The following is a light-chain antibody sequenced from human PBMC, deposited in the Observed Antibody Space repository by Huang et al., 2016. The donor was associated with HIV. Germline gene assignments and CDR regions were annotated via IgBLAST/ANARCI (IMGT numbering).Light chain of an antibody. CDR3: QQSYSSPPT. CDR2: SAS. V-gene: IGKV1-39*01. Sequence: DIQMTQSPSSLSASVGERVTITCRASQSISRELIWYQQKPGKAPKVLIHSASSLQSGVPSRFSGSGSGTDFTLTISRLQTEDFATYYCQQSYSSPPTFGQGTKVEIK. J-gene: IGKJ2*01. CDR1: QSISRE.